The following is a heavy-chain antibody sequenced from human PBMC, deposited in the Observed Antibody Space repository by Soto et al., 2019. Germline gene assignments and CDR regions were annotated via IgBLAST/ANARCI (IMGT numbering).Heavy chain of an antibody. D-gene: IGHD3-22*01. V-gene: IGHV3-74*01. CDR3: ARDGHYDSSGYYIGYYYGMDV. J-gene: IGHJ6*02. CDR1: GFTFSSYW. CDR2: INSDGSST. Sequence: EVQLVESGGGLVQPGGSLRLSCAASGFTFSSYWMHWVRQAPGKGLVWVSRINSDGSSTSYADSVKGRFTISRDNAKNTLYLQMNSLRAEDTAVYYCARDGHYDSSGYYIGYYYGMDVWGQGTTVTVSS.